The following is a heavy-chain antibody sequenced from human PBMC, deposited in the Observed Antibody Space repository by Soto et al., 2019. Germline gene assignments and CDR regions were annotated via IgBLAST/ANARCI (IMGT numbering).Heavy chain of an antibody. CDR1: DYTFITYG. D-gene: IGHD5-18*01. Sequence: QVHLVQSGAEVKKPGASVKVSCKASDYTFITYGISWVRQAHGQGLEWMGWISPYNGNTNYAQKLQGRVTMTTDTSTTTAFIKLSSLRSDDTAVYYCAPQAVDTGMPSDYWGQGTLVTVSS. V-gene: IGHV1-18*01. CDR3: APQAVDTGMPSDY. CDR2: ISPYNGNT. J-gene: IGHJ4*02.